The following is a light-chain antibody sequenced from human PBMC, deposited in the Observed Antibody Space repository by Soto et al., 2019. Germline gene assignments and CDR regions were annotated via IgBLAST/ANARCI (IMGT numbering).Light chain of an antibody. J-gene: IGLJ1*01. CDR3: SSYTSISTLLYV. CDR2: DVS. CDR1: SSDVGGYNY. Sequence: QSALTQPASVSGSPGQSITISCTGTSSDVGGYNYVSWYQQHPGKAPKLMIYDVSNRPSGVSNRFYGSKSGNTASLTISGLQAEDEADYYCSSYTSISTLLYVFGTGTKVTVL. V-gene: IGLV2-14*01.